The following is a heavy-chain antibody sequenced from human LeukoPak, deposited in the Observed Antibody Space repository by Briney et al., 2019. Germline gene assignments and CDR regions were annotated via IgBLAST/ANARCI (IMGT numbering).Heavy chain of an antibody. Sequence: GGSLRLSCAASGFTFNSYAMSWIRQAPGKGLEWVSYISSSGSTIYYADSVKGRFTISRDNAKNSLYLQTNSLRAEDTAVYYCARSYYYDSSGYPCDYFDYWGQGTLVTVSS. J-gene: IGHJ4*02. CDR2: ISSSGSTI. V-gene: IGHV3-11*04. D-gene: IGHD3-22*01. CDR3: ARSYYYDSSGYPCDYFDY. CDR1: GFTFNSYA.